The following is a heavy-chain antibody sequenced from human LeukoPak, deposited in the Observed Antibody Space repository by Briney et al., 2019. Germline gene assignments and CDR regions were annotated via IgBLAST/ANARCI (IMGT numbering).Heavy chain of an antibody. J-gene: IGHJ5*02. V-gene: IGHV4-30-4*01. CDR3: AREGPDLSTWFDP. Sequence: PSQTLSLTCTVSGGSISSGDYYWSWIRQPPGKGLEWIGYIYYSGSTYYNPSLKSRVTISVDTSKNQFSLKLSSVTAADTAVYYCAREGPDLSTWFDPWGQGTLVTVSS. D-gene: IGHD2-21*02. CDR1: GGSISSGDYY. CDR2: IYYSGST.